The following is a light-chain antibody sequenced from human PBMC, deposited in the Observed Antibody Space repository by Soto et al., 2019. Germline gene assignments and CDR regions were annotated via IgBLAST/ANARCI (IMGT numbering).Light chain of an antibody. CDR1: QSVSSSY. V-gene: IGKV3-20*01. J-gene: IGKJ4*01. Sequence: DIVLTQSPGTLSLSPGERATLSCRASQSVSSSYLAWYQQIPGQAPRLLIYGPSNRATGIPDRFSGSGSATDFTLTISRLEPEDFAVYYCQQYDTSPLTFGGGTKVDI. CDR2: GPS. CDR3: QQYDTSPLT.